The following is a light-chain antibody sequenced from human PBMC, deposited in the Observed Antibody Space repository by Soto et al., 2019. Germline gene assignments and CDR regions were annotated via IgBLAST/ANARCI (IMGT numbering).Light chain of an antibody. V-gene: IGLV2-14*01. CDR1: SSDVGGYKY. CDR3: SSYSSISSVV. Sequence: QSALTQPASVSGSPGQSITISCTGTSSDVGGYKYVSWYQQYPGKAPKLMIYDVTNRPSGVSNRFSGSKSGNTASLTISGLQAEDEADYYCSSYSSISSVVFCGGTKLTVL. J-gene: IGLJ2*01. CDR2: DVT.